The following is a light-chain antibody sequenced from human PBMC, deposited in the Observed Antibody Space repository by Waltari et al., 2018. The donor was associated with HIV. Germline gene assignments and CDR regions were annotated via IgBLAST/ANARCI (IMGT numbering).Light chain of an antibody. V-gene: IGLV2-14*03. J-gene: IGLJ3*02. CDR1: DHDFGLRNF. CDR3: ASFTGDDTVM. Sequence: SAVTQPASVSGLPGQSVTISCTGDDHDFGLRNFVPCYQQHPGKLPRLIFSDVDSRASGIPDRFSASKSGETAFLTISSLRTEDEALYYCASFTGDDTVMFGGGTLVTVL. CDR2: DVD.